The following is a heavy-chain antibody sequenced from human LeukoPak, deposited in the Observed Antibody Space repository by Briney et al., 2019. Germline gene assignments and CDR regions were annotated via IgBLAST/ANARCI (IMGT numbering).Heavy chain of an antibody. CDR3: ARDRLAYYYDSSGSDDAFDI. CDR2: IYYSGST. V-gene: IGHV4-61*08. J-gene: IGHJ3*02. CDR1: GGSISSGGYY. D-gene: IGHD3-22*01. Sequence: KPSETLSLTCTVSGGSISSGGYYWSWIRQHPGKGLEWIGYIYYSGSTNYNPSLKSRVTISVDTSKNQFSLKLSSVTAADTAVYYCARDRLAYYYDSSGSDDAFDIWGQGTMVTVSS.